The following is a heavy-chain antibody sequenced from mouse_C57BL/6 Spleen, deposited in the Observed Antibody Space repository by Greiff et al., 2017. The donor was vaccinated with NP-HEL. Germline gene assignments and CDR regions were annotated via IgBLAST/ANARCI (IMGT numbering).Heavy chain of an antibody. V-gene: IGHV1-82*01. CDR2: INPGDGGT. D-gene: IGHD2-4*01. CDR1: GYAFSSSW. Sequence: VQLQQSGPDLVKPGASVKLSCKASGYAFSSSWMNWVKQRPGKGLEWIGRINPGDGGTNYNGKFKGKATLTADKSSSTAYMQLSSLTSEDSAVYYCARRDYDYDGKALDDWGKGTTVTVSS. J-gene: IGHJ4*01. CDR3: ARRDYDYDGKALDD.